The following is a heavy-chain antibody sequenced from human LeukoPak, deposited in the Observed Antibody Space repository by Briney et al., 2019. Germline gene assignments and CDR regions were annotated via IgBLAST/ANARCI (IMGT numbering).Heavy chain of an antibody. D-gene: IGHD2-15*01. J-gene: IGHJ4*02. Sequence: GGSLRLSCAASGFTFSNFAMSWVRQTPGKGLEWVSVISSSGGNTSYADSVKGRFTISRDNSENTLYLRMNSLRADDTAMYYCAKYSDDWGQGTLVTVSS. V-gene: IGHV3-23*01. CDR3: AKYSDD. CDR2: ISSSGGNT. CDR1: GFTFSNFA.